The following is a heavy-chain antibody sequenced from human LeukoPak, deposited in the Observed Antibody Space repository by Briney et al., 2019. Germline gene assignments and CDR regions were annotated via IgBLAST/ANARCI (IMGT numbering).Heavy chain of an antibody. J-gene: IGHJ4*02. CDR2: INPSGGST. D-gene: IGHD1-1*01. CDR1: GYTFTSYY. Sequence: ASVKVSCKASGYTFTSYYVHWVRQAPGQGLEWMGIINPSGGSTSYAQKFQGRVTMTRDTSTSTVYMELSSLRSEDTAVYYCAREGTEDYFDYWGQGTLVTVSS. V-gene: IGHV1-46*01. CDR3: AREGTEDYFDY.